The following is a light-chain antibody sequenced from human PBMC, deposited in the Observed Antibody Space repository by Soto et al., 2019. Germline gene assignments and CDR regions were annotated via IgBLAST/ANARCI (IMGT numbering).Light chain of an antibody. J-gene: IGKJ4*01. V-gene: IGKV1-39*01. CDR1: QSIGRT. Sequence: DIQLTQSPSSLSASIGDRVTITCRASQSIGRTLNWYQHRPGEAPKLLVYAASSLPGGVPSRFSGSGSGTDFTLTINSLQPEDFATYYCQQSYNTPTFGGGTQV. CDR2: AAS. CDR3: QQSYNTPT.